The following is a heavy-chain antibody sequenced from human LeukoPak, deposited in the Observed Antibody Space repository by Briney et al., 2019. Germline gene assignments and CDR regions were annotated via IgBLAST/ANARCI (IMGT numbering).Heavy chain of an antibody. V-gene: IGHV3-7*03. Sequence: GGSLRLSCAAPGFSLSRSWMTWVRQAPGKGLEWVGNINEDGSGSNYVDSVKGRFTISRDNAKNSLWLQMNSLRVEDTATYYCAKKEGDAYSSWYMDVWGKGTTVTVSS. CDR2: INEDGSGS. CDR1: GFSLSRSW. CDR3: AKKEGDAYSSWYMDV. D-gene: IGHD2-15*01. J-gene: IGHJ6*03.